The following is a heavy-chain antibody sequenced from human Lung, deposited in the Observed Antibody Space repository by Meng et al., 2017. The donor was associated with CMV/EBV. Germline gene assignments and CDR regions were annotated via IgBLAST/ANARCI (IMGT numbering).Heavy chain of an antibody. Sequence: GESLKISCATSGFTFSSFGMNWVRQAPGKGLEWVALIRYDGSNEYYADSVRGRFTISRDISKNTLYLEMNSLRLDDTAVYYCARDSSTGFYYFEDWGQGTXVTVSS. CDR1: GFTFSSFG. J-gene: IGHJ4*02. CDR2: IRYDGSNE. CDR3: ARDSSTGFYYFED. V-gene: IGHV3-30*02. D-gene: IGHD6-19*01.